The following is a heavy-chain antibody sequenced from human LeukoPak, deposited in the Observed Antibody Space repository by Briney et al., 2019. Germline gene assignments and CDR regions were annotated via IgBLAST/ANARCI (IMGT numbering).Heavy chain of an antibody. CDR2: ISGSGGST. V-gene: IGHV3-23*01. Sequence: PGGSLRLSCAASGFTFSSYSMSWVRQAPGKGLEWVSAISGSGGSTYYADSVKGRFTISRDNSKNTLYLQMNSLRAEDTAVYYCAKEPGYSSGWLEEYYFDYWGQGTLVTVSS. CDR3: AKEPGYSSGWLEEYYFDY. D-gene: IGHD6-19*01. J-gene: IGHJ4*02. CDR1: GFTFSSYS.